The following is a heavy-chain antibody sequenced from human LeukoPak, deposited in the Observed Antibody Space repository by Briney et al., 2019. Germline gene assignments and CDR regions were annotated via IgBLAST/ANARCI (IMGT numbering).Heavy chain of an antibody. CDR3: ARERSNTGGYNWFDP. CDR1: GGSFSGYY. D-gene: IGHD3-16*01. CDR2: INHSGST. J-gene: IGHJ5*02. V-gene: IGHV4-34*01. Sequence: PSETLSLTCAVYGGSFSGYYWSWIRQPPGKGLEWIGEINHSGSTNYNPSLKSRVTISVDTSKNQFSLKLSSVTAADTAVYYCARERSNTGGYNWFDPWGQGTLVTVSS.